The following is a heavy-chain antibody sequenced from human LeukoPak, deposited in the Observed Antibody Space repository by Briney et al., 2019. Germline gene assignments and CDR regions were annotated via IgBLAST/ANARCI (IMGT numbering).Heavy chain of an antibody. Sequence: SVKVSCKASGGTFSSYAISWVRQAPGQGLEWMGGIIPIFGTANYAQKFQGRVTITADESTSTAYMELGSLRSEDTAVYYCARSREEDYYYYGMDVWGQGTTVTVSS. J-gene: IGHJ6*02. D-gene: IGHD1-26*01. CDR2: IIPIFGTA. CDR1: GGTFSSYA. V-gene: IGHV1-69*13. CDR3: ARSREEDYYYYGMDV.